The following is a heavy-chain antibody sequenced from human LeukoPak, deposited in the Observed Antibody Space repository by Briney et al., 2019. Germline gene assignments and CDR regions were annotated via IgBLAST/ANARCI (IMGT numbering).Heavy chain of an antibody. CDR2: IDSNGGGA. D-gene: IGHD6-13*01. Sequence: GGSLRLSCATSGFTFNIYWMQWVRQVPGKGLVWVSRIDSNGGGATYADSVKGRFTTSRDNGNNTMYLQMNSLRAEDAAIYYCARAKYSSRWSLDYWGQGALVTVSS. J-gene: IGHJ4*02. V-gene: IGHV3-74*03. CDR1: GFTFNIYW. CDR3: ARAKYSSRWSLDY.